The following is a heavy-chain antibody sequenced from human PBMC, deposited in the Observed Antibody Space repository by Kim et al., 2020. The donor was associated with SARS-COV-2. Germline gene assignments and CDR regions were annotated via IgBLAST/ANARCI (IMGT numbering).Heavy chain of an antibody. CDR1: GGSISSSSYY. CDR2: IYYSGST. Sequence: SETLSLTCTVSGGSISSSSYYWGWIRQPPGKGLEWIGSIYYSGSTYYNPSLKSRVTISVDTSKNQFSLKLSSVTAADTAVYYCARDVVGEGGLAAAGIQNWFDPWGQGTLVTVSS. CDR3: ARDVVGEGGLAAAGIQNWFDP. D-gene: IGHD6-13*01. J-gene: IGHJ5*02. V-gene: IGHV4-39*07.